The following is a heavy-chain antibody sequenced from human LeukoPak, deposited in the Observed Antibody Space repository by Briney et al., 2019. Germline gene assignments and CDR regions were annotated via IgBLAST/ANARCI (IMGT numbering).Heavy chain of an antibody. D-gene: IGHD3-10*01. CDR1: GFTFSLYG. V-gene: IGHV3-73*01. CDR2: IRSKANSYAT. J-gene: IGHJ4*02. Sequence: GGSLRLSCAASGFTFSLYGMHWVRQASGKGLEWVGRIRSKANSYATAYAASVKGRFTISRDDSKNTAYLQMNSLRAEDTAVYYCARAHYYYGSGSYSWGQGTLVTVSS. CDR3: ARAHYYYGSGSYS.